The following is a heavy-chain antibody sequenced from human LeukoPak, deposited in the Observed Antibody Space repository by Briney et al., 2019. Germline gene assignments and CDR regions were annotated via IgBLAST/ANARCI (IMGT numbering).Heavy chain of an antibody. D-gene: IGHD2-15*01. J-gene: IGHJ5*02. CDR3: ARGGCSGGSCYPS. CDR2: ISSSSSYI. CDR1: GFTFSSYS. Sequence: PGGSLRLSCAASGFTFSSYSMNGVRKAPGKGLDWDSSISSSSSYIYYADSVKGRFTISRDNAKNSLYLQMNSLRAEDTAVYYCARGGCSGGSCYPSWGQGTLVTVSS. V-gene: IGHV3-21*01.